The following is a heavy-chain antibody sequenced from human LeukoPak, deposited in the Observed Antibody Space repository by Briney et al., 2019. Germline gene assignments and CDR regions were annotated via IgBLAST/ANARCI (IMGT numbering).Heavy chain of an antibody. Sequence: SETLSLTCTVSGGSISSGSYYWSWIRRPAGKGLEWIGRIYTSGSTNYNPSLKSRVIISVDTSKNQFSLKLSSVTAADTAVYYCARESSLLRSTDYWGQGTLVTVSS. CDR3: ARESSLLRSTDY. V-gene: IGHV4-61*02. J-gene: IGHJ4*02. D-gene: IGHD3-3*01. CDR2: IYTSGST. CDR1: GGSISSGSYY.